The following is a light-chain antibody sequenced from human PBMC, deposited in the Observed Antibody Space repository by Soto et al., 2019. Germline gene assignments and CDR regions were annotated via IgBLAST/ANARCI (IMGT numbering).Light chain of an antibody. CDR2: GAS. V-gene: IGKV3-20*01. J-gene: IGKJ1*01. CDR1: QSVRNNY. Sequence: GLTQSPGTLSFSPGERATLSCRARQSVRNNYLAWYQQRPGQAPRLLIHGASSRATGIPDRFSGSRSGTDGTLNISRLEPEDGEVDEGQQYGTSPRTFGQGTKVDIK. CDR3: QQYGTSPRT.